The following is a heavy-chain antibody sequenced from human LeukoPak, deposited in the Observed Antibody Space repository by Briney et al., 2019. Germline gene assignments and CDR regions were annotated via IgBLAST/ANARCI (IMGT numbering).Heavy chain of an antibody. V-gene: IGHV1-46*01. J-gene: IGHJ4*02. CDR1: VDTFTSSY. CDR3: ARSRLGVCYDY. D-gene: IGHD2-21*02. Sequence: GAPVKVSCKAPVDTFTSSYMHWVRQAPGQGREWMGIINPSGGSTSYAQKFQGRVTMTRDMSTSTVYMEVISLRSEETAVYYCARSRLGVCYDYWGQGTLVTVSS. CDR2: INPSGGST.